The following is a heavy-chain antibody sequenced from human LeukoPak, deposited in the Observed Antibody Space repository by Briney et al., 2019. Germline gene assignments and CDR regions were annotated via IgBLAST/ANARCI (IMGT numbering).Heavy chain of an antibody. Sequence: TSQTLSLTCTVSGGSISSGGYYWSWIRQHPGKGLEWIGYIYYSGSTYYNPSLKSRVTISVDTSKNQLSLKLSSVTAADTAVYYCARGEIAYFDYWGQGTLVTVSS. CDR1: GGSISSGGYY. CDR2: IYYSGST. CDR3: ARGEIAYFDY. J-gene: IGHJ4*02. V-gene: IGHV4-31*03.